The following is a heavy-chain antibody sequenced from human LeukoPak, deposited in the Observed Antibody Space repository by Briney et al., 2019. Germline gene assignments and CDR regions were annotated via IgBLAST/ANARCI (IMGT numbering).Heavy chain of an antibody. Sequence: KPSETLSLTRTVSGGSISSYSWSWIRQPPGRGLEWIGYIHNSGSTNYNPSLKSRVTISVDTSKNQFSLKLTSVTAADTAVYYCARGSSWLDYWGQGTLVSVSS. CDR1: GGSISSYS. D-gene: IGHD6-13*01. CDR2: IHNSGST. J-gene: IGHJ4*02. CDR3: ARGSSWLDY. V-gene: IGHV4-59*01.